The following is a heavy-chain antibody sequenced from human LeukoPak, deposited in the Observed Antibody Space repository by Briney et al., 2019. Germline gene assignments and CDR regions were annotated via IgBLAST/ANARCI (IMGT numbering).Heavy chain of an antibody. CDR3: ASRELELEELDY. Sequence: SETLSLTCTVSGGSISSSSYYWGWIRQPPGKGLEWIGSIYYSGSTYYNPSLKSRVTISVDTSKNQFSLKLSSVTAADTAVYYCASRELELEELDYWGQRTLVTVSS. CDR1: GGSISSSSYY. J-gene: IGHJ4*02. D-gene: IGHD1-7*01. CDR2: IYYSGST. V-gene: IGHV4-39*01.